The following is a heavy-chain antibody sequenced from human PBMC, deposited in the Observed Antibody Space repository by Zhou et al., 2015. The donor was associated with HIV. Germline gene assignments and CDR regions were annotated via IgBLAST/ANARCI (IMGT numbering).Heavy chain of an antibody. V-gene: IGHV3-53*01. CDR2: IYSGGST. CDR3: ASSRPGTDYYYYYYGMDV. Sequence: EVQLLESGGGLIQPGGSLRLSCAVSGFAVSSNYMSWVRQAPGEPLECVSVIYSGGSTHYAESVKGRFTISRDTSKNTLYLQMNSLRGEDSAVYYCASSRPGTDYYYYYYGMDVWGQGP. CDR1: GFAVSSNY. D-gene: IGHD1-7*01. J-gene: IGHJ6*02.